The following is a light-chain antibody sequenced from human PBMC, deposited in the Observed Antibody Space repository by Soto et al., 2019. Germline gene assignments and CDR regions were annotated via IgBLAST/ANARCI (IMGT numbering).Light chain of an antibody. CDR1: SSDVGGYNY. CDR2: KVS. V-gene: IGLV2-14*01. CDR3: SSYTSSSTRV. J-gene: IGLJ1*01. Sequence: QSALTQPASVSGSPGQSIPISFTGTSSDVGGYNYVSWYQQHPGKAPKLMIYKVSNRPSGVSNRFSGSKSGNTASLTISGLQAEDEADYYCSSYTSSSTRVFGTGTKVTVL.